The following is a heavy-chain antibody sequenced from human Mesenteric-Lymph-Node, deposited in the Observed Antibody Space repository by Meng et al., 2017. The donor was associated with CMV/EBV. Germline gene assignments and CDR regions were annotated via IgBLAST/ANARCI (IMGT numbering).Heavy chain of an antibody. J-gene: IGHJ4*02. CDR1: GFTLSDYY. V-gene: IGHV3-11*04. CDR2: MSGSGHII. Sequence: GGSLRLSCAASGFTLSDYYMSWIRQAPGKGLEWVSYMSGSGHIIHYADSVKGRFTISRDDAKNSLSLQMNSLRAEDTAVYYCAKSQFGSSSLVDYWGQGTLVTVSS. CDR3: AKSQFGSSSLVDY. D-gene: IGHD6-6*01.